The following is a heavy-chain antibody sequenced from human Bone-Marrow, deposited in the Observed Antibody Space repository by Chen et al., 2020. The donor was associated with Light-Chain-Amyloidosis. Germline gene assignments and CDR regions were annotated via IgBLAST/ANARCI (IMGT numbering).Heavy chain of an antibody. V-gene: IGHV3-74*01. CDR3: ARTTLRYLDY. CDR2: TNSAGTST. CDR1: GFSFSTYW. Sequence: EVLLVESGGEVVQPGGSLRLSCTASGFSFSTYWMHWVRQSPGKGLVSVSRTNSAGTSTTYADSVKGRLTVSRDNTKNTMYLEMNSLRVEDTAVYYCARTTLRYLDYWGQGTLVTVSS. J-gene: IGHJ4*02. D-gene: IGHD3-9*01.